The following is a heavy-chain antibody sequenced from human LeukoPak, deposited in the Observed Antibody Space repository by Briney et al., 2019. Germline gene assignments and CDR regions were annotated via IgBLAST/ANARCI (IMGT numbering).Heavy chain of an antibody. V-gene: IGHV4-34*01. D-gene: IGHD3-10*01. Sequence: SETLSLTCAVYGGSFSGYYWSWIRQPPGKGLEWIGEINPSGSTDYNPSLKSRVTISVDTSKNQFSLKLSSVTAADTAVYYCARGYGSGSYYGGYWGQGTLVTVSS. CDR1: GGSFSGYY. CDR3: ARGYGSGSYYGGY. CDR2: INPSGST. J-gene: IGHJ4*02.